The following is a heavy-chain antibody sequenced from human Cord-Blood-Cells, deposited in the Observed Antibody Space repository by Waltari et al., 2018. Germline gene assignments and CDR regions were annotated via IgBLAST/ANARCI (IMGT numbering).Heavy chain of an antibody. CDR2: NIPILGIA. V-gene: IGHV1-69*04. J-gene: IGHJ4*02. CDR1: GGTFSSFA. Sequence: QVQQVQSGAEVRKPGSTVKVSCKASGGTFSSFAFCWARQAPGKGLEWMGRNIPILGIANDAQKCQGRVTITADKSTGTAYMELSSLRSEDTAVYYCARDRSSSCIGDYWGQGTLVTVSS. CDR3: ARDRSSSCIGDY. D-gene: IGHD2-2*01.